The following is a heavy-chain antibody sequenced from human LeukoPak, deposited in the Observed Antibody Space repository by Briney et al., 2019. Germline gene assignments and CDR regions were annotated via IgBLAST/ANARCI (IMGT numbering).Heavy chain of an antibody. J-gene: IGHJ4*02. CDR3: AAGLVHENDY. D-gene: IGHD6-19*01. Sequence: GRSLRLSCAASGFTFSSYAMHWVRQAPGKGLEWVAVISYDGSNKYYADSVKGRFTISRDNSKNTLYLQMNSLRAEDTAVYYCAAGLVHENDYWGQGTLVTVSS. CDR1: GFTFSSYA. CDR2: ISYDGSNK. V-gene: IGHV3-30-3*01.